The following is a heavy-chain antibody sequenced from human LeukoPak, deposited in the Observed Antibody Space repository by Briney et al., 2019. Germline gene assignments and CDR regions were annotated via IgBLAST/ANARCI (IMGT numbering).Heavy chain of an antibody. CDR3: ARERSLRDSFDP. J-gene: IGHJ5*02. Sequence: RASVTVSCKASGYTFTGYYMHWVRQAPGQGLEWMGWINPNSGGTNYAQKFQGRVTMTRDTSISTAYMELSRLRSDDTAVYYCARERSLRDSFDPWGQGTLVTVSS. CDR2: INPNSGGT. D-gene: IGHD3-3*01. CDR1: GYTFTGYY. V-gene: IGHV1-2*02.